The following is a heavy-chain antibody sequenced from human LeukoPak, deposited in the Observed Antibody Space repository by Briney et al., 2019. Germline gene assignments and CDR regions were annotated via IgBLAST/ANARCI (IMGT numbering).Heavy chain of an antibody. Sequence: PGGSLRLSCAASGFIFSNVWMNWVRQAPGKGLEWIGRIKTITVGGTTDYAAPVKGRFTISRDDSKNTLHLQMNSLKTEDTAVYYCTTDFIQGYLVDWGQGAPVTVSS. V-gene: IGHV3-15*01. J-gene: IGHJ4*02. D-gene: IGHD1-26*01. CDR1: GFIFSNVW. CDR3: TTDFIQGYLVD. CDR2: IKTITVGGTT.